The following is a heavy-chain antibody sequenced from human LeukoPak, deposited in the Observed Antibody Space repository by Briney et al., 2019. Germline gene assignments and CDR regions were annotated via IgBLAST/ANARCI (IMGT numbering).Heavy chain of an antibody. CDR3: ARLHPTIAVAATAY. J-gene: IGHJ4*02. CDR1: GFTFSGYA. Sequence: GGSLRLSCAASGFTFSGYAMHWVRQAPGKGLDWGAFISYDGNNKYYADSVKGRFTISRDNSKNTLYLQMNSLRAEDTAVYYCARLHPTIAVAATAYWGQGTLVTVSS. CDR2: ISYDGNNK. V-gene: IGHV3-30*04. D-gene: IGHD6-19*01.